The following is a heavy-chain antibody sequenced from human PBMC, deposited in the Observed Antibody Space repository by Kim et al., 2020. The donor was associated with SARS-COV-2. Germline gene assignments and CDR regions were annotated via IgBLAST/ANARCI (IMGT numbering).Heavy chain of an antibody. CDR2: MNAANGDI. D-gene: IGHD1-26*01. J-gene: IGHJ4*02. V-gene: IGHV1-3*03. CDR1: GYTFSVNP. CDR3: AREEDTGGGSYVY. Sequence: ASVKVSCKASGYTFSVNPIHWVRQAPGQGLEWMGWMNAANGDIRYSPGFQDRVTFTSDTPASTAYMDLSSLTSEDTAVYYCAREEDTGGGSYVYWGQGT.